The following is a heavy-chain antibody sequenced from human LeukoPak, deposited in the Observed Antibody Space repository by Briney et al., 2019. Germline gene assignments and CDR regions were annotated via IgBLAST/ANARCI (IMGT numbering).Heavy chain of an antibody. D-gene: IGHD6-19*01. CDR2: INPNSGGT. CDR1: GYTFTGYY. V-gene: IGHV1-2*02. J-gene: IGHJ4*02. Sequence: GASVKVSCKASGYTFTGYYMHWVRQAPGQGLEWMGWINPNSGGTNYAQRFQGRVTMTRDTSISTAYMELSRLRSDDTAVYYCARRGQSGWSPFDYWGQGTLVTVSS. CDR3: ARRGQSGWSPFDY.